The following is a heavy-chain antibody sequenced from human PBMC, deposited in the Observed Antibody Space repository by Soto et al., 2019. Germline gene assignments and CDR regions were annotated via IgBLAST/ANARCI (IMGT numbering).Heavy chain of an antibody. V-gene: IGHV3-23*01. D-gene: IGHD3-3*01. J-gene: IGHJ4*02. CDR2: ISGSGGIT. Sequence: GGSLRLSCAASGFTFSSYSMSWVRQAPGKGLEWVSAISGSGGITYYPDSLKGRFTISRDSSKNTLYLQIHSLRAEDTAVYYCAKGGYDFWSVYSFIDFWGQGILVTVSS. CDR1: GFTFSSYS. CDR3: AKGGYDFWSVYSFIDF.